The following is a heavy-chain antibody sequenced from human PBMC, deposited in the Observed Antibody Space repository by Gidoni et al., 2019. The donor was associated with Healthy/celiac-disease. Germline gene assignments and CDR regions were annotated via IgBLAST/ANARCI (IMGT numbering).Heavy chain of an antibody. CDR1: GGTFSSYA. CDR3: ARRTDGRGTNWFDP. V-gene: IGHV1-69*01. Sequence: QVQLVQSGAEVKKPGSSVKVSCKASGGTFSSYAISWVRQAPVQWLEWMGGSIPIFGTANYAQKCQGRVTITADESTSTAYMDLSSLRSDDTAVYYCARRTDGRGTNWFDPWGQGTLVTVSS. CDR2: SIPIFGTA. D-gene: IGHD3-16*01. J-gene: IGHJ5*02.